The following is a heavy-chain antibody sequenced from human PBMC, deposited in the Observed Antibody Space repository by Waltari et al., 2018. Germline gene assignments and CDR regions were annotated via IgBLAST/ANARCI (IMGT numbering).Heavy chain of an antibody. CDR3: AGVPVTGSTLLNLYFDL. J-gene: IGHJ2*01. CDR1: GGTCSSCA. CDR2: GMPLYGTA. V-gene: IGHV1-69*01. D-gene: IGHD1-7*01. Sequence: QMQLVQSGAEVKKRGSSVTVSCMASGGTCSSCAISWVRQAAVGGREWMGVGMPLYGTANYARKCRGRDTITAVESLSTVSMEMSSLRSEHTAVYLCAGVPVTGSTLLNLYFDLWGRGTLVTVSS.